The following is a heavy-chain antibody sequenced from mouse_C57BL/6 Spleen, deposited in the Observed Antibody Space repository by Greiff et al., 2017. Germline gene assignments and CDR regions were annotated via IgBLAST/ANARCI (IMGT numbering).Heavy chain of an antibody. CDR3: ASGYYGSSYFAY. V-gene: IGHV1-39*01. J-gene: IGHJ3*01. CDR1: GYSFTDYN. Sequence: EVQGVESGPELVKPGASVKISCKASGYSFTDYNMNWVKQSNGKSLEWIGVLNPNYGTTSYNQKFKGKATLTVDQSSSTAYMQLNSLTSEDSAVYYGASGYYGSSYFAYWGQGTLVTVSA. CDR2: LNPNYGTT. D-gene: IGHD1-1*01.